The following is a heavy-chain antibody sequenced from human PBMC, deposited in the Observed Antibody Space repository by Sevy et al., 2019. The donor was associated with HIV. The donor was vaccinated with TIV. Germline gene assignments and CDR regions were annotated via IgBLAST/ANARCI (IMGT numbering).Heavy chain of an antibody. CDR3: SLEGLYCTDSSCYSEGFDS. J-gene: IGHJ4*02. CDR2: IKSLSDGGTT. V-gene: IGHV3-15*01. Sequence: GGSLRLSCANFGFRVSNVWMSWVRQAPGKRPEWVGRIKSLSDGGTTDYAPPIKGRFTISRDDSKNTLYQQIRSLKIEDTAEYYCSLEGLYCTDSSCYSEGFDSWGQGTLVTVSS. CDR1: GFRVSNVW. D-gene: IGHD2-15*01.